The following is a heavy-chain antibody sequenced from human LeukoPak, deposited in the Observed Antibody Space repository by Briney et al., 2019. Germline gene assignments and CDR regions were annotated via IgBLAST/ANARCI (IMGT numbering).Heavy chain of an antibody. CDR1: GGSISSSSYY. CDR3: ARPPSKAPAGRYFDY. D-gene: IGHD6-13*01. J-gene: IGHJ4*02. V-gene: IGHV4-39*01. CDR2: IYYSGST. Sequence: SETLSLTCTVSGGSISSSSYYWGWIPQPPGKGLEGIVSIYYSGSTYYNPSLTSRVPLSVDTSQNQSSLKLSCVTAADTALYSCARPPSKAPAGRYFDYWRQGTLVTVSS.